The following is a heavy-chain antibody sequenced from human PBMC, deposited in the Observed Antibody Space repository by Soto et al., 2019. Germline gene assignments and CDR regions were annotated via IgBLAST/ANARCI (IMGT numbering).Heavy chain of an antibody. CDR3: ASALTYHDIWRAPAPRTCYYGLDV. D-gene: IGHD3-3*01. Sequence: ASVKGSCKSSGYTFTGFDLHLVRHAAGQGVDWMGRRHHHSGTTGYAQSFKGRVTMTRDTSLSTAYMELSSLRSEDTAVYYCASALTYHDIWRAPAPRTCYYGLDVWGPGTMVTVSS. V-gene: IGHV1-8*02. CDR1: GYTFTGFD. CDR2: RHHHSGTT. J-gene: IGHJ6*02.